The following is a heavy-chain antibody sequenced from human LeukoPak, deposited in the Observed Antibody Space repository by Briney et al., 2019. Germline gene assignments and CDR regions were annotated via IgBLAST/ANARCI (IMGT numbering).Heavy chain of an antibody. CDR3: ARDGDDWIVGATGGDY. V-gene: IGHV3-7*01. CDR1: GFTFSSYW. J-gene: IGHJ4*02. D-gene: IGHD1-26*01. Sequence: GGSLRLSCAASGFTFSSYWMSWVRQAPGKGLEWVANIKQDGSEKYYVDSVKGRFTISRDNAKNSLYLQMNSLRAEDTAVYYCARDGDDWIVGATGGDYWGQGTLATVSS. CDR2: IKQDGSEK.